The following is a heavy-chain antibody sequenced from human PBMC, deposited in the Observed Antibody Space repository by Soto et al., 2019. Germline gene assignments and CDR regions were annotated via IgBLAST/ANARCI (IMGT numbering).Heavy chain of an antibody. V-gene: IGHV3-30*18. CDR1: GFTFCSYG. J-gene: IGHJ6*02. Sequence: ESGGGVVQPGRSLRLSCAASGFTFCSYGMHWVRQAPGKGLEWVAVISYDGSNKYYADSVKGRFTSSRDNYKNTLYLQMNSLRAEDTAVYYCAKERSSGSYYYYYGMDVWGQVTTVTVSS. D-gene: IGHD1-26*01. CDR3: AKERSSGSYYYYYGMDV. CDR2: ISYDGSNK.